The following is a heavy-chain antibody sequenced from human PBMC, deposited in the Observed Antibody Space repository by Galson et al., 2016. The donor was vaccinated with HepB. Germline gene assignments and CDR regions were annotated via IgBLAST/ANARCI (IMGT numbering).Heavy chain of an antibody. V-gene: IGHV4-39*07. CDR3: ASATTVTTYWYFDL. CDR2: ISFTGNT. Sequence: SETLSLTCLVSGDSVITRNYYWGWIRQPPGKGLEWIGSISFTGNTYYNPSLKSRVTISLDTSKNQFSLKLNSVTAADAAVYYCASATTVTTYWYFDLWGRGTLVTVSS. D-gene: IGHD4-11*01. J-gene: IGHJ2*01. CDR1: GDSVITRNYY.